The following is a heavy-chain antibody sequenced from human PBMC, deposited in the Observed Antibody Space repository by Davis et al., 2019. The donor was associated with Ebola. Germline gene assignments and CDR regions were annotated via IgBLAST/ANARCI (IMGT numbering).Heavy chain of an antibody. J-gene: IGHJ6*04. Sequence: GGSLRLSCAASGFTFSSYWMSWVRQAPGKGLEWLANIKPDGSEKYYVDSVKGRFTISRDNAKNSLYLQMNSLRDEDTAVYYCARADYGSGSSYGMDVWGKGTTVTVSS. CDR2: IKPDGSEK. V-gene: IGHV3-7*01. D-gene: IGHD3-10*01. CDR3: ARADYGSGSSYGMDV. CDR1: GFTFSSYW.